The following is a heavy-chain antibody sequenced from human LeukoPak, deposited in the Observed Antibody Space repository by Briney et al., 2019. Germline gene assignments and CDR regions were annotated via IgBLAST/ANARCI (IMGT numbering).Heavy chain of an antibody. CDR3: AKDIAVPGLIYYYYYMDV. Sequence: GGSLRLSCAASGFTFSNYAMSWVRQAPGKGLEWVSAISGSASSTYHADSVKGRFTISRDNSKNTLYLQMNSLRAEDTAVYYCAKDIAVPGLIYYYYYMDVWGKGTTVTISS. V-gene: IGHV3-23*01. J-gene: IGHJ6*03. CDR2: ISGSASST. CDR1: GFTFSNYA. D-gene: IGHD6-19*01.